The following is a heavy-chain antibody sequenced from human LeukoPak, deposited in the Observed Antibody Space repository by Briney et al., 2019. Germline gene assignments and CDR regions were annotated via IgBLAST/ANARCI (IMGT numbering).Heavy chain of an antibody. J-gene: IGHJ4*02. CDR3: AREKLLVFDY. D-gene: IGHD3-10*01. V-gene: IGHV4-59*12. CDR1: GGSISSYY. CDR2: IYYSGST. Sequence: SENLSLTCTVSGGSISSYYWSWIRQPPGKGLEWIGYIYYSGSTNYNPSLKSRVTISVDTSKNQFSLKLSSVTAADTAVYYCAREKLLVFDYWGQGTLVTVSS.